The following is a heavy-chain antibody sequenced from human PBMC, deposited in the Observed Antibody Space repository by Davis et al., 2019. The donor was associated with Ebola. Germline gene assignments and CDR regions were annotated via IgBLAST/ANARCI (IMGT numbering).Heavy chain of an antibody. J-gene: IGHJ5*02. CDR3: ARGGYCSSTSCYEGWWFDP. Sequence: AASAKVSCKASGYTFTSYYMHWVRQAPGQGLEWMGIINPSGGSTMYAQRFQGRVSMTRDTSTSTVYMELSSLRSEDTAVYYCARGGYCSSTSCYEGWWFDPWGQGTLVTVSS. CDR2: INPSGGST. CDR1: GYTFTSYY. D-gene: IGHD2-2*01. V-gene: IGHV1-46*01.